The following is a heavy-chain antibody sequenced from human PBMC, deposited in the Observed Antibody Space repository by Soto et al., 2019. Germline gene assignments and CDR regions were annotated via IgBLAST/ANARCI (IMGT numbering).Heavy chain of an antibody. J-gene: IGHJ5*02. D-gene: IGHD2-8*01. CDR3: ATTWGVRVLMTRDRFDP. CDR1: GYTLTELS. V-gene: IGHV1-24*01. Sequence: QVQLVQSGAEVKKPGASVKVSCKVSGYTLTELSMHWVRQAPGKGLEWMGGFDPEDGETIYAQKFQGRVTMTEDTSXDXVYMELRRLRSEDTAVYYCATTWGVRVLMTRDRFDPWGQGTLVTVSS. CDR2: FDPEDGET.